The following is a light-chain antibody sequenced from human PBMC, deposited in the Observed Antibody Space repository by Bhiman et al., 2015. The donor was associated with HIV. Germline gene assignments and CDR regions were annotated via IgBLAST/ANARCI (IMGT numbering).Light chain of an antibody. CDR2: DVS. CDR1: SNDVGGYDY. Sequence: QSALTQPASVSGSPGQSITISCTGTSNDVGGYDYVSWYQKHPGKAPKLMIYDVSERPSGVSNRFSGSTSGNTASLTISGLQAEDEADYYCSSYTSSSTYVFGTGTNVTVL. J-gene: IGLJ1*01. V-gene: IGLV2-14*01. CDR3: SSYTSSSTYV.